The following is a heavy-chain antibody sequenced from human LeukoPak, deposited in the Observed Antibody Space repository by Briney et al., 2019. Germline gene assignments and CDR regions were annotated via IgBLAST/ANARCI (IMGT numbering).Heavy chain of an antibody. V-gene: IGHV4-39*01. CDR1: GGSISSIGYY. Sequence: SDTLSLACTVSGGSISSIGYYWGWIRRPPGGGLEWIGSIYYSGDTYHNPSLKSRGVTISVDTSKNQFSLRLSSVSAAGTAVYYCARHQWHYYYYMGVWGKGSTVTVSS. CDR3: ARHQWHYYYYMGV. CDR2: IYYSGDT. D-gene: IGHD6-19*01. J-gene: IGHJ6*03.